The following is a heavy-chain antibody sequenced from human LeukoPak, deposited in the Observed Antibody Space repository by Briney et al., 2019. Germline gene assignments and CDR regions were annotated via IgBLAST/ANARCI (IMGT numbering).Heavy chain of an antibody. Sequence: SETLSLTCAVSGVSFDDYYWSWVRQTPGKGLEWIGEINHSGYTNDSPSLKSRVTLSVDTSRKQFSLNLRSVTVADTGIYYCTRMTAGHDYWGQGTLVTVSS. J-gene: IGHJ4*02. D-gene: IGHD2-21*02. CDR3: TRMTAGHDY. CDR1: GVSFDDYY. CDR2: INHSGYT. V-gene: IGHV4-34*01.